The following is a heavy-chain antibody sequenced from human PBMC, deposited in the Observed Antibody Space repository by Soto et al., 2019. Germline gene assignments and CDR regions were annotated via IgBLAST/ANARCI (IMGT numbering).Heavy chain of an antibody. CDR1: GFTFSSYG. D-gene: IGHD3-3*01. CDR3: AKETLPVLRFLEWLYFDY. V-gene: IGHV3-30*18. J-gene: IGHJ4*02. CDR2: ISYDGSNK. Sequence: PGGSLRLSCAASGFTFSSYGMHWVRQAPGKGLEWVAVISYDGSNKYYADSVKGRFTISRDNSKNTLYLQMNSLRAEDTAVYYCAKETLPVLRFLEWLYFDYWGQGTLVTVSS.